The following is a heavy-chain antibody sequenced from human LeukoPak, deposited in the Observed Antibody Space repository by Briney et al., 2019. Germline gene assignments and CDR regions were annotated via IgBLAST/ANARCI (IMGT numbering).Heavy chain of an antibody. CDR2: ISSSSSYI. CDR1: GFTFSSYS. Sequence: AGGSLRLSCAASGFTFSSYSMNWVRQAPGKGLEWVSSISSSSSYIYYADSVKGRFTISRDNAKNSLYLQMNSLRAEDTAVYYCAQGYCSSTSCYADDYWGQGALVTVSS. J-gene: IGHJ4*02. D-gene: IGHD2-2*01. CDR3: AQGYCSSTSCYADDY. V-gene: IGHV3-21*01.